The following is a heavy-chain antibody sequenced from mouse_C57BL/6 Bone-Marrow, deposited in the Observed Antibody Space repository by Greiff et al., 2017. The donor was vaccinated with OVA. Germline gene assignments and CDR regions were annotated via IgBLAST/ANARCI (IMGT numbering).Heavy chain of an antibody. CDR2: IRNKANGYTT. Sequence: DVMLVESGGGLVQPGGSLSLSCAASGFTFTDYYMSWVRQPPGKALEWLGFIRNKANGYTTEYSASVKGRFTISRDNSQSILYLQMNALRAEDSATYYCARYKGLDGYRGYYAMDYWGQGTSVTVSS. J-gene: IGHJ4*01. CDR3: ARYKGLDGYRGYYAMDY. D-gene: IGHD2-3*01. V-gene: IGHV7-3*01. CDR1: GFTFTDYY.